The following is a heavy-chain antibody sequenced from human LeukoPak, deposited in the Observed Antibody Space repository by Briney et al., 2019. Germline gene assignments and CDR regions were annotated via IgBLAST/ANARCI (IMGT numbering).Heavy chain of an antibody. V-gene: IGHV3-33*01. CDR2: IWYDGVIK. CDR1: AFPFSTYG. CDR3: ARAVGPHDY. Sequence: GKSLRLSCAASAFPFSTYGMHWVRQAPGKGLEWVAVIWYDGVIKYYADSVKGRFIISRDNSKNILYLQMDRLRVDDTAVYYCARAVGPHDYWGQGTLVTVSP. J-gene: IGHJ4*02.